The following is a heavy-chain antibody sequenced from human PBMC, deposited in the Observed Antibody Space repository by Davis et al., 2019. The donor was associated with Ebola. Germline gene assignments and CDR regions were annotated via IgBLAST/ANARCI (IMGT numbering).Heavy chain of an antibody. V-gene: IGHV1-2*06. J-gene: IGHJ6*04. CDR2: INPNSGGT. D-gene: IGHD6-19*01. CDR3: ARDSSGWYGYGMDV. CDR1: CYPFTVSS. Sequence: ASVKVSCKASCYPFTVSSMHWVRQAPGQGLEWMGRINPNSGGTNYAQKFQGRVTMTRDTSISTAYMELSRLRSDDTAVYYCARDSSGWYGYGMDVWGKGTTVTVAS.